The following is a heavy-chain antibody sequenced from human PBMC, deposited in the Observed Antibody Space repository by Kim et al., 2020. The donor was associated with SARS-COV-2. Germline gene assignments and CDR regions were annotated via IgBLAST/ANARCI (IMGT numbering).Heavy chain of an antibody. J-gene: IGHJ6*02. CDR1: GGSISSGDYY. D-gene: IGHD3-10*01. Sequence: SETLSLTCTVSGGSISSGDYYWSWIRQPPGKGLEWIGYIYYSGSTYYNPSLKSRVTISVDTSKNQFSLKLSSVTATDTAVYYCARDLSIRWFGEPGPQEGGMDVWGQGTTVTVSS. CDR3: ARDLSIRWFGEPGPQEGGMDV. V-gene: IGHV4-30-4*01. CDR2: IYYSGST.